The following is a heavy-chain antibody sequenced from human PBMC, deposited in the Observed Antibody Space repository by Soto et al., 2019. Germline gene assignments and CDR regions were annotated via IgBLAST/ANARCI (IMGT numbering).Heavy chain of an antibody. J-gene: IGHJ6*02. CDR2: INPNSGGT. D-gene: IGHD6-19*01. CDR1: GYTFTGYY. Sequence: AASVKVSCEASGYTFTGYYIHWVRQAPGQGLEWMGWINPNSGGTNYAQKFQGRVTMTRDTSISTAYMELSRLRSDDTAVYYCARDQRVGVAGPYYYYGMDVWGQGTTVTVSS. V-gene: IGHV1-2*02. CDR3: ARDQRVGVAGPYYYYGMDV.